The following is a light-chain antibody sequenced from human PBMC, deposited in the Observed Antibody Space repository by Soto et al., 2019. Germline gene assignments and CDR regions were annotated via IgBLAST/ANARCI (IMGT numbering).Light chain of an antibody. J-gene: IGKJ2*03. V-gene: IGKV1-39*01. CDR3: QQTYSTPYR. CDR2: TSS. Sequence: DIQMTQSPSSLSASVGDRVTITCRATHSIRNYLNWYQQKPGKAPNLLIYTSSSLQSGVPARFSVSGSGTDFTLTISSLQPEEFATYYCQQTYSTPYRFGQGTKLDFK. CDR1: HSIRNY.